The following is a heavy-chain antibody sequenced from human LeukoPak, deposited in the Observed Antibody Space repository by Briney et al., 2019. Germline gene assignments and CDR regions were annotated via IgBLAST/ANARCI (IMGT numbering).Heavy chain of an antibody. V-gene: IGHV7-4-1*02. CDR2: INTNTGNP. J-gene: IGHJ6*03. CDR1: GYTFISYA. CDR3: ARVTESYGSGRRHNYYYYYMDV. D-gene: IGHD3-10*01. Sequence: AASVTVSCKASGYTFISYAMNWVRQAPGQGLEWMGWINTNTGNPTYAQGFTGRFVFSLDTSVSTAYLQISSLKAEDTAVYYCARVTESYGSGRRHNYYYYYMDVWGKGTTVTISS.